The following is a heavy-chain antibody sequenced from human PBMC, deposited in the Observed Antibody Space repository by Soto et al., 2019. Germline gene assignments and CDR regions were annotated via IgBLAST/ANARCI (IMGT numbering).Heavy chain of an antibody. Sequence: GASVKVSCKASGYTFTSYGISWVRQAPGQGLEWMGWISAYNGNTNYAQKLQGRVTMTTDTSTSTAYMELRSLRPDDTAVYYCARDAWDIVVVVAAAYFDYWGQGTLVTVSS. V-gene: IGHV1-18*01. CDR3: ARDAWDIVVVVAAAYFDY. CDR2: ISAYNGNT. J-gene: IGHJ4*02. CDR1: GYTFTSYG. D-gene: IGHD2-15*01.